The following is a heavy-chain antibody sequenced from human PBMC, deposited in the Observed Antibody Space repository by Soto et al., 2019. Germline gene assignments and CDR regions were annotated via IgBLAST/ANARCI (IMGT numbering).Heavy chain of an antibody. CDR1: GFTSSNPD. J-gene: IGHJ1*01. Sequence: EVQLLESGGGLVQPGGSLRLSCAASGFTSSNPDMAWVRQAPGKGLEWVSGIFGGGDTTYADSVKGRFTISRDKSSNTVNLQMNSLRADDTAIYYCVKGFWGEYWGQGTRVTVSS. CDR3: VKGFWGEY. D-gene: IGHD3-3*01. CDR2: IFGGGDT. V-gene: IGHV3-23*01.